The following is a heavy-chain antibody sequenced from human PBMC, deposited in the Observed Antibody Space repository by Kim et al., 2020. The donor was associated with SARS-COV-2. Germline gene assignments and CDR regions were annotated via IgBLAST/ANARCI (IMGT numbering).Heavy chain of an antibody. CDR1: GYTFTSYY. CDR3: ARAPYYYFWEDYYGSGSYYTSPHSRFDF. J-gene: IGHJ4*02. V-gene: IGHV1-46*01. Sequence: ASVKVSCKASGYTFTSYYMHWVRQAPGQGLEWMGIINPSGGRTSYAQKFQGRVTMTRDTSTSTAYMELSSLRSEDTAVYYCARAPYYYFWEDYYGSGSYYTSPHSRFDFWGQGTLVTVSS. D-gene: IGHD3-10*01. CDR2: INPSGGRT.